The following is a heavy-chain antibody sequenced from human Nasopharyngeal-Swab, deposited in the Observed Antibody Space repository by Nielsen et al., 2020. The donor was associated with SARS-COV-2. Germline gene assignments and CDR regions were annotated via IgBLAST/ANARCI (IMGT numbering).Heavy chain of an antibody. CDR2: ISSNGYI. V-gene: IGHV3-69-1*01. CDR3: ARDSHGGGAWYPFGY. J-gene: IGHJ4*02. D-gene: IGHD6-19*01. Sequence: WIRQPPGKGLEWVASISSNGYIYYADSVKGRLTISRDNAKNSLYLQMNSLRADDTAMYYCARDSHGGGAWYPFGYWGQGTLVTVSS.